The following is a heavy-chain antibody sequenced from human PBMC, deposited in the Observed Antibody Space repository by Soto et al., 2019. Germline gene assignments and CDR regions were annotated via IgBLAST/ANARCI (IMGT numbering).Heavy chain of an antibody. CDR1: GFTVSMYD. D-gene: IGHD5-12*01. CDR3: VRVLYDSGVVDF. V-gene: IGHV3-53*01. CDR2: IQSGGAT. J-gene: IGHJ4*02. Sequence: QLVESGGGLFQAGGSTRLSCLVSGFTVSMYDTAWVRQAPGKGLEWASVIQSGGATYYPDSAQGRFTISRDNSKNTVYLQMSSLRMEDTGVYSCVRVLYDSGVVDFWGQGSLITVS.